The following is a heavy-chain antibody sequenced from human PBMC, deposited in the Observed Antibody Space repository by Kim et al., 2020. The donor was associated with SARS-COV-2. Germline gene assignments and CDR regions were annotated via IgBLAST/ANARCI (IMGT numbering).Heavy chain of an antibody. Sequence: YADSVKDRFTISRHNSKNTLYLQMNSLRAEDTAVYYCARAQQLALVCDYWGQGTLVTVSS. D-gene: IGHD6-13*01. CDR3: ARAQQLALVCDY. V-gene: IGHV3-53*04. J-gene: IGHJ4*02.